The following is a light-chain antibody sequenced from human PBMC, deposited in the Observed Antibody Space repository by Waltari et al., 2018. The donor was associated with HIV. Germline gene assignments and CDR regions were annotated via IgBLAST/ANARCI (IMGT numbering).Light chain of an antibody. CDR2: FDL. CDR3: QVWDRSSAQVI. Sequence: SYELTQPHSVSVAPGQTAMITCGGNNIESKSVQWYQQKPGQAPVLVIYFDLDRPSGIPERFAGSVSGNTATLTSSRVDAGDEADYYCQVWDRSSAQVIFGGGTKLAVL. CDR1: NIESKS. V-gene: IGLV3-21*04. J-gene: IGLJ2*01.